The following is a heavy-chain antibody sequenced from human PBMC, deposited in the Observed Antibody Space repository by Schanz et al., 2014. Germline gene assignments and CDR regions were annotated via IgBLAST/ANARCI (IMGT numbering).Heavy chain of an antibody. V-gene: IGHV3-11*04. CDR2: ISRDGTTS. D-gene: IGHD4-17*01. CDR3: ARDSDRHVIVGHYGLDV. Sequence: QVQLVESGGGLVKPGGSLRLSCAASGFIFNDYYMNWIRQAPGKGLEWLSYISRDGTTSYYADSVKGRFTISRDNAKNSLYLEMTSLRIEDTAVYHCARDSDRHVIVGHYGLDVWGQGTLVTVSS. CDR1: GFIFNDYY. J-gene: IGHJ4*02.